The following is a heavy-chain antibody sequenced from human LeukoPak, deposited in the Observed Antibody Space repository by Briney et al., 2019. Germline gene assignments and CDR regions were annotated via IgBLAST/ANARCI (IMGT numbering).Heavy chain of an antibody. D-gene: IGHD2-2*01. V-gene: IGHV3-33*06. J-gene: IGHJ4*02. Sequence: PGRSLRLSCAASEFTFSSYGMHWVRQAPGKGLEWVAVIWYDGSNKYYADSVKGRFTISRDISTDTLWLQMDSLRTEDTAVYYCAKGPLRGTAAAIDYWGQGTLVTVSS. CDR2: IWYDGSNK. CDR3: AKGPLRGTAAAIDY. CDR1: EFTFSSYG.